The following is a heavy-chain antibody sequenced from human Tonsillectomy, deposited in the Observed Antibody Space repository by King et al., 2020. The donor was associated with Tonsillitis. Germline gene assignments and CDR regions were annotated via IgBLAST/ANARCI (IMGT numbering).Heavy chain of an antibody. J-gene: IGHJ6*03. CDR1: VFTFGDYA. CDR3: TRLGEPTYYYPMDV. D-gene: IGHD3-16*01. CDR2: IRSTAYGGTT. V-gene: IGHV3-49*04. Sequence: VQLVESGGGLVQPGRSLRLSCTDSVFTFGDYALNWGRQAPGKGREWGGFIRSTAYGGTTEYAASVMGRFNILRDGSKGIAYPQMNSLKPEDTAVYYCTRLGEPTYYYPMDVWGKGTTVTVS.